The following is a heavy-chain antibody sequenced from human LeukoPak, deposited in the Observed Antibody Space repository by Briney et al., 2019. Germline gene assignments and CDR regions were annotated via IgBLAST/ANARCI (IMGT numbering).Heavy chain of an antibody. CDR3: ATLYDSSGYYYKGAFDI. CDR2: INPSGGST. Sequence: ASVKVSCKASGYTFTSYYMHWVRQAPGQGLEWMGIINPSGGSTSYAQKFQGRVTITADESTSTAYMELSSLRSEDTAVYYCATLYDSSGYYYKGAFDIWGQGTMVTVSS. D-gene: IGHD3-22*01. J-gene: IGHJ3*02. V-gene: IGHV1-46*01. CDR1: GYTFTSYY.